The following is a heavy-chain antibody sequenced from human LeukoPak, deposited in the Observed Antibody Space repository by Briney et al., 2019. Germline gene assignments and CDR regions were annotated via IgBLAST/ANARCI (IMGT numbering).Heavy chain of an antibody. Sequence: PSETLSLTCTVSGGSLSSNAYYWAWIRQPPGKGLEWIGSIYSSVSTYYNPSLKSRVTISVDTSKNQFSLRLSSVTAADTALYYCAYSGSYGHLGYWGQGIPVTVSS. CDR1: GGSLSSNAYY. CDR2: IYSSVST. CDR3: AYSGSYGHLGY. D-gene: IGHD1-26*01. J-gene: IGHJ4*02. V-gene: IGHV4-39*01.